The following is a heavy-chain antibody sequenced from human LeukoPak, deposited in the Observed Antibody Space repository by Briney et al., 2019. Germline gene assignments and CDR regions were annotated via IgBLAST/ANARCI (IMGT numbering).Heavy chain of an antibody. D-gene: IGHD2-2*01. J-gene: IGHJ4*02. CDR3: AKLGCTGTICYANY. Sequence: GGSLRLSCAASGFPFSDYAMTWVRQTPGKGLEWVSVISGGGDSADYADSMKGRFTISRDNSKNTLYLQMCSLRAEDTTLYYCAKLGCTGTICYANYWGQGTLVTVSS. V-gene: IGHV3-23*01. CDR1: GFPFSDYA. CDR2: ISGGGDSA.